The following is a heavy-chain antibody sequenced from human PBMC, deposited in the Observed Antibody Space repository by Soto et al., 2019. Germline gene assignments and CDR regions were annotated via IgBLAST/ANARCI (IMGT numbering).Heavy chain of an antibody. CDR1: GDSVSSNSAA. CDR2: TYYRSKWYN. CDR3: ATMAPPKDIVVVPAAMGYYYGMDV. V-gene: IGHV6-1*01. D-gene: IGHD2-2*01. J-gene: IGHJ6*02. Sequence: SQTLSLTCAISGDSVSSNSAAWNWIRQSPSRGLEWLGRTYYRSKWYNDYAVSVKSRITINPDTSKNQFSLQLNSVTPEDTAVYYCATMAPPKDIVVVPAAMGYYYGMDVWGQGTTVTVSS.